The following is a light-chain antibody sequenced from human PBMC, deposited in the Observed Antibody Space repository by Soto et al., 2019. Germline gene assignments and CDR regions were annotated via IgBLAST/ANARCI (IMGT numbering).Light chain of an antibody. CDR1: NIGRKS. V-gene: IGLV3-21*04. CDR3: QVYDSSSEHFV. Sequence: SYVLTQPPSVSLAPGETASIACGGDNIGRKSVHWYQQKPGQAPVVVMYYDRDRPSGIPERFSGSNSGNTATLTISWVEAGDEADDYCQVYDSSSEHFVFGTGTKLTVL. CDR2: YDR. J-gene: IGLJ1*01.